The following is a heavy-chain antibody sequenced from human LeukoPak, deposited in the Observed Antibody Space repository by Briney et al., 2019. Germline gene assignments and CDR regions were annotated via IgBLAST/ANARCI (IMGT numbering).Heavy chain of an antibody. CDR3: ARDLGIALDY. CDR2: ISYDGSNK. Sequence: GGSLRLSCAASGVTLSSYAMHWVRQAPGKGLEWVAVISYDGSNKYYADSVKGRFTISRDNSKNTLYLQMNSLRAEDTAVYYCARDLGIALDYWGHGTLVTVSS. V-gene: IGHV3-30*04. CDR1: GVTLSSYA. J-gene: IGHJ4*01. D-gene: IGHD6-13*01.